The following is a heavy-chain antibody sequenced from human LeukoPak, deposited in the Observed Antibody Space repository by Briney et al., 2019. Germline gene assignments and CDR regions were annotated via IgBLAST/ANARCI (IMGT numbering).Heavy chain of an antibody. J-gene: IGHJ4*02. Sequence: GGSLRLSCAASGFTFSSYGMSWVRQAPGKGLEWVSAISGSGGSTYYADSVKGRFTISRDNSKNTLYLQMNSLRAEDTAAYYCAQPSRGSFRGASAFDYCGQGTVVTVSS. CDR1: GFTFSSYG. D-gene: IGHD2/OR15-2a*01. CDR2: ISGSGGST. CDR3: AQPSRGSFRGASAFDY. V-gene: IGHV3-23*01.